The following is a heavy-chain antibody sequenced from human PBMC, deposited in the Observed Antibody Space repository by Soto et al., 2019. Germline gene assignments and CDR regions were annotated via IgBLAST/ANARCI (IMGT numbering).Heavy chain of an antibody. CDR3: ARDLYCSGGSCYSAPWPPYYYYGMDV. J-gene: IGHJ6*02. Sequence: HPGGSLRLSCAASGFTFSSYAMHWVRQAPGKGLEWVAVISYDGSNKYYADSVKGRFTISRDNSKNTLYLQMNSLRAEDTAVYYCARDLYCSGGSCYSAPWPPYYYYGMDVWGQGTTVTVSS. D-gene: IGHD2-15*01. CDR2: ISYDGSNK. CDR1: GFTFSSYA. V-gene: IGHV3-30-3*01.